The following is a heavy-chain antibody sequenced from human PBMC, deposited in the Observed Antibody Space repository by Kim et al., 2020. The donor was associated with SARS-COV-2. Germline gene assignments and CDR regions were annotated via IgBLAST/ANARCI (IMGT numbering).Heavy chain of an antibody. CDR3: AKAKGWKKASDAFDI. CDR2: ISWNSGSI. Sequence: GGSLRLSCAASGFTFDDYAMHWVRQAPGKGLEWVSGISWNSGSIGYADSVKGRFTISRDNAKNSLYLQMNSLRAEDTALYYCAKAKGWKKASDAFDIWGQGTMVTVSS. V-gene: IGHV3-9*01. D-gene: IGHD1-1*01. J-gene: IGHJ3*02. CDR1: GFTFDDYA.